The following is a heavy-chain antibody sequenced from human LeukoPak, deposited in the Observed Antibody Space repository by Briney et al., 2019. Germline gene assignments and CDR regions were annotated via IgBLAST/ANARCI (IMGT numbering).Heavy chain of an antibody. V-gene: IGHV3-30-3*01. D-gene: IGHD3-22*01. J-gene: IGHJ4*02. Sequence: GGSLRLSCAASGFTFSSYAMHWVRQAPGKGLEWVAVISYDGSNKYYADSVKGRFTISRDNSKNSLYLQMNSLRAEDTAVYYCARGEYYYDSSGYPYYFDYWGQGTLVIVSS. CDR3: ARGEYYYDSSGYPYYFDY. CDR2: ISYDGSNK. CDR1: GFTFSSYA.